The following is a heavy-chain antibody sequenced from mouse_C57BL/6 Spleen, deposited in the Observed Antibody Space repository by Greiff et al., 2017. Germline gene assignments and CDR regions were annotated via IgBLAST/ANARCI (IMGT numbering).Heavy chain of an antibody. J-gene: IGHJ4*01. V-gene: IGHV1-63*01. CDR1: GYTFTNYW. CDR3: ARSPYYDCDGYAMDY. CDR2: IYPGGGYT. D-gene: IGHD2-4*01. Sequence: QVQLQQSGAELVRPGTSVKMSCKASGYTFTNYWIGWAKQRPGHGLEWIGDIYPGGGYTNYNEKFKGKATLTADKSSSTAYMQFSSLTSEDSAIXSCARSPYYDCDGYAMDYWGQGTSVTVSS.